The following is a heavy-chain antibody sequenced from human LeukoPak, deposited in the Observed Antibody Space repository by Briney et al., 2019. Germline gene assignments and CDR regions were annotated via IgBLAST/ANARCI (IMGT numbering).Heavy chain of an antibody. CDR2: IIPIFGTA. Sequence: SVKVSCKASGGTFSSYAINWVRQAPGQGLEWMGGIIPIFGTANYAQKFQGRVTIIADESTSTAYMELSSLRSEDTAVYYCARGYSGYRNDYWGQGTLVTVSS. V-gene: IGHV1-69*13. D-gene: IGHD5-12*01. CDR3: ARGYSGYRNDY. J-gene: IGHJ4*02. CDR1: GGTFSSYA.